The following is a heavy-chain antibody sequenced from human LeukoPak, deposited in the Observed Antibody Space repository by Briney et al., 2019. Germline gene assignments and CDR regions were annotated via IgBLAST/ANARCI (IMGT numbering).Heavy chain of an antibody. CDR2: INPSGGST. J-gene: IGHJ4*02. CDR3: ARSGYCSGGSCYFFDY. CDR1: GYTFTSYC. V-gene: IGHV1-46*01. Sequence: ASVKVSCKASGYTFTSYCMHWVRQAPGQGLEWMGIINPSGGSTSYAQKFQGRVTMTRDTSTSTVYMELSSLRSEDTAVYYCARSGYCSGGSCYFFDYWGQGTLVTVSS. D-gene: IGHD2-15*01.